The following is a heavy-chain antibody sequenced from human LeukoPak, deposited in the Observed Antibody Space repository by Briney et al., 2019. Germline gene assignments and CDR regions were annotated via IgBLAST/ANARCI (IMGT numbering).Heavy chain of an antibody. CDR3: ARDHELYCSGGSCSRMDV. CDR2: ISGSGGST. D-gene: IGHD2-15*01. J-gene: IGHJ6*03. V-gene: IGHV3-23*01. Sequence: GGSLRLSCAASGFTFSSYWMHWVRQAPGKGLEWVSAISGSGGSTYYADSVKGRFTISRDNSKNTLYLQMNSLRAEDTAVYYCARDHELYCSGGSCSRMDVWGKGTTVTISS. CDR1: GFTFSSYW.